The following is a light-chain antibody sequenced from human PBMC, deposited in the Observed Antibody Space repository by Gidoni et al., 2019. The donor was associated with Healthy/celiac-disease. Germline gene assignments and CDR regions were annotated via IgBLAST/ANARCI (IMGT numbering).Light chain of an antibody. CDR1: QSISSW. J-gene: IGKJ1*01. CDR3: QQYSNYSPWT. V-gene: IGKV1-5*01. CDR2: DAS. Sequence: DIQMTPSPSTLSASVGDRVTITCRASQSISSWLAWYQQKPGKPPKLLIYDASSWESGGPSRFSSSGSWTEFTLTISSLQPDDFAAYYCQQYSNYSPWTFGQGTKVEIK.